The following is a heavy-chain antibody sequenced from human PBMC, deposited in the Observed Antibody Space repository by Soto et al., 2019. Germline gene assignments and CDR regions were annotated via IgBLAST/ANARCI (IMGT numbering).Heavy chain of an antibody. CDR1: GYAFTSYT. J-gene: IGHJ4*02. CDR3: ARDTGSGLRVEPGIFEY. Sequence: QVQLVQSGAEVKKPAASVKVSCNPSGYAFTSYTMHWVRQAPGQGLEWMGWINADNGDSKYSQKFQGRVTITRDTSASIAYMELSSLRSEDTAVYYCARDTGSGLRVEPGIFEYWGQGTLVTVSS. V-gene: IGHV1-3*01. D-gene: IGHD1-26*01. CDR2: INADNGDS.